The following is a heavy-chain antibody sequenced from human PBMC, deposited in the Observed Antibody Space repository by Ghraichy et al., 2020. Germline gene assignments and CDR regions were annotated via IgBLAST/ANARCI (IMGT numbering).Heavy chain of an antibody. Sequence: GESLNISCKGSGYNFTRYWIGWVRQTPGKGLEWMGIIYPGDSDARYSPSFQGQVTMSADKSISTAYLQWSSLKASDTAMYYCARPGSNWAEIPHDPFDIWGQGTVVTVSS. CDR2: IYPGDSDA. V-gene: IGHV5-51*01. CDR1: GYNFTRYW. D-gene: IGHD7-27*01. CDR3: ARPGSNWAEIPHDPFDI. J-gene: IGHJ3*02.